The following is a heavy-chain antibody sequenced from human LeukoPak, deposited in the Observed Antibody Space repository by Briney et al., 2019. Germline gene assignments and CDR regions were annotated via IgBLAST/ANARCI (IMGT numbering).Heavy chain of an antibody. D-gene: IGHD3-22*01. CDR2: IFHSGST. CDR3: ARGPYSYDSSGAFDI. J-gene: IGHJ3*02. V-gene: IGHV4-59*08. Sequence: SETLSLTCTVSGGSIKSHFWSWVRQPPGKRLEWIGYIFHSGSTNYNPSLKSRVTISVDTSKNQFSLKLSSVTAANTAVYFCARGPYSYDSSGAFDIWGQGTMVTVSS. CDR1: GGSIKSHF.